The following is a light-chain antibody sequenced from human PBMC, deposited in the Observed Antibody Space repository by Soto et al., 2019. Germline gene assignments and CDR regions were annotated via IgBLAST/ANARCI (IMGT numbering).Light chain of an antibody. CDR3: QSYDGSLSGSGV. CDR2: GNT. J-gene: IGLJ3*02. Sequence: QPVLTQPPSVSGAPGQRVTISCTGNSSNIGAGYDVHWYQQLPGTAPKLLIFGNTDRPSGVPDRFSGSKSGASASLAIIGLQAEDEADYYCQSYDGSLSGSGVFGGGTQLTVL. V-gene: IGLV1-40*01. CDR1: SSNIGAGYD.